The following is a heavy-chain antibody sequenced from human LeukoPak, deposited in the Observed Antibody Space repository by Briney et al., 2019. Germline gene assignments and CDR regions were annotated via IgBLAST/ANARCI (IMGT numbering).Heavy chain of an antibody. CDR2: ISYDGSNK. D-gene: IGHD2-15*01. V-gene: IGHV3-30-3*01. Sequence: PGGSLRLSCAASGFTFSSYAMHWDRQAPGKGLEWVAVISYDGSNKYYADSVKGRFTISRDNSKNTLYLQMNSLRAEDTAVYYCARGGGPKFGYYYGMDVWGQGTTVTVSS. J-gene: IGHJ6*02. CDR1: GFTFSSYA. CDR3: ARGGGPKFGYYYGMDV.